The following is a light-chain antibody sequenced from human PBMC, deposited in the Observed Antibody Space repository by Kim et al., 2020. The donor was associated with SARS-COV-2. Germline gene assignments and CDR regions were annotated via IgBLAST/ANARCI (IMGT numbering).Light chain of an antibody. Sequence: QRVTSSCTGSISNIGAGYDVLWYQQLPGRAPKLLIFADTRRPSGVPDRLSGSKSGTSASLAITGLQAEDEADYYCQSYDSRLSGWVFGGGTQLTVL. CDR1: ISNIGAGYD. J-gene: IGLJ3*02. V-gene: IGLV1-40*01. CDR3: QSYDSRLSGWV. CDR2: ADT.